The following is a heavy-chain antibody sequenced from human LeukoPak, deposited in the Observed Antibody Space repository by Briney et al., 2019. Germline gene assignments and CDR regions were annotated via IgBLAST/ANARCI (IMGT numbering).Heavy chain of an antibody. Sequence: GGSLRLSCAASGFSFSSYGMHWVRQAPGKGLEWVAVISYDGGNKHYADPVKGRFTISRDNSKNTLYLQMNSLRAEDTAVYYCAKTGATVVTSIYDYWGQGTLVTVSS. CDR1: GFSFSSYG. D-gene: IGHD4-23*01. V-gene: IGHV3-30*18. CDR2: ISYDGGNK. CDR3: AKTGATVVTSIYDY. J-gene: IGHJ4*02.